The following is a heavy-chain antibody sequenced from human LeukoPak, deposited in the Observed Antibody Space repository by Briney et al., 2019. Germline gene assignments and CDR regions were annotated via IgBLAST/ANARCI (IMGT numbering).Heavy chain of an antibody. CDR2: IYYSGST. CDR3: ARGVPIATAAAGTGWFDP. V-gene: IGHV4-31*03. Sequence: SETLSLTCTVSGGSISSGGYYWSWIRQHPGKGLEWIGYIYYSGSTYYNPSLKSRVTISVDTSKNQFSLKLSSVTAADTAVYYCARGVPIATAAAGTGWFDPWGQGTLVTVSS. CDR1: GGSISSGGYY. D-gene: IGHD6-13*01. J-gene: IGHJ5*02.